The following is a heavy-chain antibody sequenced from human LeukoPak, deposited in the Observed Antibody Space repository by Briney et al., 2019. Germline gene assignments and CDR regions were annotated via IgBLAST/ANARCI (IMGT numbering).Heavy chain of an antibody. V-gene: IGHV3-9*01. J-gene: IGHJ5*02. D-gene: IGHD6-19*01. CDR2: ISWNSGSI. CDR1: GFTFDDYA. Sequence: PGRSLRLSCAASGFTFDDYAMHWVRPAPGKGLEWASGISWNSGSIGYADSVKGRFTISRDNAKNSLYLQMNSLRAEDTALYYCAKDLGSGWFPPDFDPWGQGTLVTVSS. CDR3: AKDLGSGWFPPDFDP.